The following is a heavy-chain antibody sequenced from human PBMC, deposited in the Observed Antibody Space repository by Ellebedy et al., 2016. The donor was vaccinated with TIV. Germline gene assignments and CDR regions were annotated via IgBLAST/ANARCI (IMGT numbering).Heavy chain of an antibody. CDR3: TTYSSASYVY. CDR1: GFTFSNAW. V-gene: IGHV3-15*01. Sequence: GGSLRLSCAASGFTFSNAWMNWVRQAPGKGLEWLGRIKSKTDGGTTDYAGAVKGRFTISRDDSQNTLYPQLNSLKTEDTAMYYCTTYSSASYVYWGQGTLVTVSS. CDR2: IKSKTDGGTT. D-gene: IGHD6-6*01. J-gene: IGHJ4*02.